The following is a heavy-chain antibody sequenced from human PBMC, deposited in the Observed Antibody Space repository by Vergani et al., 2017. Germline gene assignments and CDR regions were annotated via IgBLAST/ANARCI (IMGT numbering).Heavy chain of an antibody. CDR1: GFTFSNLW. J-gene: IGHJ4*01. CDR2: ISGPGLST. Sequence: EVQLVASGGGLVQRGGSLRLSCEASGFTFSNLWTIWVRQAPGRGLAGVSSISGPGLSTYYADCVKGRFSISRENSKNTVFLQVHSLRAEDTAIYFCVXEKIDLGSYFFDSWGHGILVTVSS. CDR3: VXEKIDLGSYFFDS. V-gene: IGHV3-23*04. D-gene: IGHD3-9*01.